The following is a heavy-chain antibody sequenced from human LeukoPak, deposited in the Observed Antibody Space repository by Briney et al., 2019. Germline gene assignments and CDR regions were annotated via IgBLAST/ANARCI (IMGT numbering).Heavy chain of an antibody. J-gene: IGHJ4*02. Sequence: PGGSLRLSCAASGFTFSSYSMNWVRQAPGKGLEWVSSISSSSSYIYYADSVKGRFTISRDNPKNSLYMQLNSLRAEDTAVYYCARAYDILTGYYSLDYWGQGTLVTVSS. CDR2: ISSSSSYI. D-gene: IGHD3-9*01. V-gene: IGHV3-21*01. CDR3: ARAYDILTGYYSLDY. CDR1: GFTFSSYS.